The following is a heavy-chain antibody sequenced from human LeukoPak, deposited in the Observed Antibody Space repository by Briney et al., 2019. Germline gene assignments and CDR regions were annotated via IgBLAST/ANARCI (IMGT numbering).Heavy chain of an antibody. CDR2: IKSKTDGGTT. J-gene: IGHJ5*02. CDR3: TQMVVAATGWFDP. D-gene: IGHD2-15*01. V-gene: IGHV3-15*01. Sequence: TGGSLRLSCAASGFPFSNAWMSWVRQAPGKGLEWVGRIKSKTDGGTTDYAAPVKGRFTISRDDSKNTLYLQMNSLKTEDTAVYYCTQMVVAATGWFDPWGQGTLVTVSS. CDR1: GFPFSNAW.